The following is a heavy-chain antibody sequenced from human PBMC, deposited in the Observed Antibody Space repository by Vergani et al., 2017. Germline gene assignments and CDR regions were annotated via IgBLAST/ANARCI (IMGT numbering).Heavy chain of an antibody. V-gene: IGHV5-51*01. CDR3: ARLYGRDSSGSKYFDY. CDR2: IHPADSDT. D-gene: IGHD3-22*01. Sequence: EVQLVQSGAEVKKPGESLKISCQISGYSFTNYWIGWVRQMPGKGLEWMGIIHPADSDTRYSPSFQGQVTISVDKSIRTASLQRSSLRASDSAMSYCARLYGRDSSGSKYFDYWGQGTLVTVSS. J-gene: IGHJ4*02. CDR1: GYSFTNYW.